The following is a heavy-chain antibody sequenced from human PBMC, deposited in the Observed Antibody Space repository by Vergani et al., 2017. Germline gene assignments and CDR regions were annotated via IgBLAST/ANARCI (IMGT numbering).Heavy chain of an antibody. V-gene: IGHV3-30*19. CDR2: ILYDGSNK. Sequence: QVQLVESGGGVVQPGKSLSLSCETSGFIFSDYVMHWVRQAPGKGLAWVAVILYDGSNKYYADSVKGRFSISRDNSRNTLYLQMNSLRGEDTAVYYCARATRDSSSSEEGHYYYMDVWGKGTTVTVSS. J-gene: IGHJ6*03. CDR3: ARATRDSSSSEEGHYYYMDV. D-gene: IGHD6-6*01. CDR1: GFIFSDYV.